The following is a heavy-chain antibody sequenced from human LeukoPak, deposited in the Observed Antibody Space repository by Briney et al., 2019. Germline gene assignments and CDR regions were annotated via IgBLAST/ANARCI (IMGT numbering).Heavy chain of an antibody. D-gene: IGHD3-10*01. CDR1: GGSISSGGYS. V-gene: IGHV4-61*08. Sequence: SETLSLTCAVSGGSISSGGYSWSWIRQPPGKGLEWIGYIYYTGSINYNPSLKSRITISVDTSKNQFSLKLTSVTAADTAIYYCAKGYYYFDYWGQGTLVTVSS. CDR3: AKGYYYFDY. CDR2: IYYTGSI. J-gene: IGHJ4*02.